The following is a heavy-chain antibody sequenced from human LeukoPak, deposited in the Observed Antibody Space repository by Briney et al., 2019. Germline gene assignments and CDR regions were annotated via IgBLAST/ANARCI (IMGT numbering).Heavy chain of an antibody. D-gene: IGHD2-2*01. CDR2: IHTSGRT. V-gene: IGHV4-61*02. CDR3: ARDKSYCTSISCYYNWFDP. Sequence: SETLSLTCTVSGDSISSGSYYWSWIRQPAGKGLEWIGRIHTSGRTNYNPSLKSRVTISVDTSKNQFSLKLSSVTAADTAVYYCARDKSYCTSISCYYNWFDPWGQGTRVTVSS. J-gene: IGHJ5*02. CDR1: GDSISSGSYY.